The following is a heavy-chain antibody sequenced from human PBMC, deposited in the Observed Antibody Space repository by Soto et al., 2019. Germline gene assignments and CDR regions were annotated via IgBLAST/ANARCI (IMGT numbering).Heavy chain of an antibody. Sequence: QVQLQESGPGLVKPSQTLSLTCTVSGGSISSGGYYWSWIRQHPGKGLEWIGYIYYSGSTYYNPSLKSRVTVSVDTSKTQFSLKLSSVTAADTAVYYCARVRGLLWFGELFSYPYWYFDLWGRGTLVTVSS. CDR3: ARVRGLLWFGELFSYPYWYFDL. J-gene: IGHJ2*01. D-gene: IGHD3-10*01. CDR2: IYYSGST. V-gene: IGHV4-31*03. CDR1: GGSISSGGYY.